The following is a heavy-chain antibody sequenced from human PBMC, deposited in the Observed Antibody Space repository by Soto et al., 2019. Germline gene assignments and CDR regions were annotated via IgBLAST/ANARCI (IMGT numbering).Heavy chain of an antibody. V-gene: IGHV2-5*01. D-gene: IGHD3-10*01. CDR3: AHRRGYGSCNFYFDF. CDR1: RFSLSTTGQR. Sequence: QITLKESGPTLVKPTQTLTLTCTFSRFSLSTTGQRVGWIRRSPEKDLMWVALIHWNEDKRYGPSLESSLTITKDTSKFQVVLTMTDMDPVDTATYFCAHRRGYGSCNFYFDFWGQGTLVTVSS. J-gene: IGHJ4*02. CDR2: IHWNEDK.